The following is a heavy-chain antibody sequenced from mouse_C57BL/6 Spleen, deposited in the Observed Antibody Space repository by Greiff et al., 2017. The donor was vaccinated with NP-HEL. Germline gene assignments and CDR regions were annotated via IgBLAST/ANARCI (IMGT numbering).Heavy chain of an antibody. Sequence: QVQLQQSGAELVRPGTSVKVSCKASGYAFTNYLIEWVKQRPGQGLEWIGVINPGSGGTNYNEKFKGKATLTADKSSSTAYMQLSSLTSEDSAVYFCARSRTTVVYWYCDVWGTGTTVTVSS. D-gene: IGHD1-1*01. CDR2: INPGSGGT. J-gene: IGHJ1*03. CDR1: GYAFTNYL. V-gene: IGHV1-54*01. CDR3: ARSRTTVVYWYCDV.